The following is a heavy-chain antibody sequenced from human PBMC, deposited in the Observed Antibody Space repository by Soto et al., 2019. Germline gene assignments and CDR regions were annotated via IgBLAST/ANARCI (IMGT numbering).Heavy chain of an antibody. CDR1: GFTFSNYA. J-gene: IGHJ4*02. V-gene: IGHV3-30-3*01. CDR2: VSYDGSKQ. D-gene: IGHD3-22*01. Sequence: SGGGVVQPGRSLRVSCAASGFTFSNYAMHWVRQAPGKGLEWVAVVSYDGSKQFYADSVEGRFTISRDSSKSTLYLHMDNLRDEDTAVYYCARDRVYYYDNSGYYNFDYWGQGTLVTVSS. CDR3: ARDRVYYYDNSGYYNFDY.